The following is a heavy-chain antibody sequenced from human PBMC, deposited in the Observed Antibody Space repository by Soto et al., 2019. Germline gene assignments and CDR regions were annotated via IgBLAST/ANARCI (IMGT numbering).Heavy chain of an antibody. CDR1: GYTFTNYA. CDR2: IIAGNGNT. V-gene: IGHV1-3*01. CDR3: SRERGDYFTHLDA. J-gene: IGHJ5*02. Sequence: ASVKACCKASGYTFTNYAMHWVRQAPGQRLEWMGWIIAGNGNTKYSQNFQGRVTITGDTSASTAYMELSSLRSEDTAVYYCSRERGDYFTHLDARGQGPLVTVS. D-gene: IGHD4-17*01.